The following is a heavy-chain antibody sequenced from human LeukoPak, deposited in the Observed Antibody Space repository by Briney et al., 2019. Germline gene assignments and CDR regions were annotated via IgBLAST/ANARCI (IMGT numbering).Heavy chain of an antibody. Sequence: GGSLRLSCAASGFTFGDYYMSWVRQAPGKGMEWVSYTSNSGNTIKEADSVKGRFTISRDNAQNSLFLQMKSLRAKDTAVYYCARYRVITNDYFDSWGQGTLVTVSS. CDR2: TSNSGNTI. CDR3: ARYRVITNDYFDS. D-gene: IGHD3-16*01. CDR1: GFTFGDYY. V-gene: IGHV3-11*01. J-gene: IGHJ4*02.